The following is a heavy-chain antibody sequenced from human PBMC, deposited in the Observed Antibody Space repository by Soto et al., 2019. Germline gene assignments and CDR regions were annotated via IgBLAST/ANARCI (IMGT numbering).Heavy chain of an antibody. V-gene: IGHV3-11*01. CDR3: ASGTNGAFFVY. CDR1: GFTFSNYY. J-gene: IGHJ4*02. D-gene: IGHD2-8*01. CDR2: ISSRASTI. Sequence: QVPLVESGGGLVKPGGSLRLSCAASGFTFSNYYMSWIRQAPGKGLEWVSYISSRASTIFYADSVKGRFTISRDNVKNSLYLQMNSLRAEDTAVYYCASGTNGAFFVYWGQGILLAVSS.